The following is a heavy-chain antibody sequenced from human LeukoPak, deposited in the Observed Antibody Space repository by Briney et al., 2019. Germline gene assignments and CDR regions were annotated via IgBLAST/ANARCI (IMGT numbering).Heavy chain of an antibody. D-gene: IGHD4-17*01. V-gene: IGHV4-30-4*01. CDR3: AREHKSYGDYPYYFDS. CDR2: INKKGGT. CDR1: SDSISSGDYY. J-gene: IGHJ4*02. Sequence: SQTLSLTCTVSSDSISSGDYYWSWIRQPTGKGLEFIGYINKKGGTFYNPPLKSRVSISIDTSKNQFSLKLTSVTAADTAVYFCAREHKSYGDYPYYFDSWGQGTLVTVSS.